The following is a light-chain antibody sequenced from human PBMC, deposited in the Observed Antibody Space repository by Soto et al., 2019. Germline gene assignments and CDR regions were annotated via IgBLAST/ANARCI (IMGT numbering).Light chain of an antibody. J-gene: IGLJ2*01. CDR2: EVS. CDR3: CSYTSISTSAV. CDR1: SSDIGDYTH. Sequence: QSDLTQPASVSGSPGQSITLSCTGTSSDIGDYTHVSWYQQHPGKAPKLIIYEVSDRPSGVSNRFSGSKSGNTASLTISGLQTEDEADYFCCSYTSISTSAVFGGGTKLTVL. V-gene: IGLV2-14*01.